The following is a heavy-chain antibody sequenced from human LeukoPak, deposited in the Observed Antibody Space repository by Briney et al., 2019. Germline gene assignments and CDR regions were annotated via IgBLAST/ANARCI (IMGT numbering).Heavy chain of an antibody. CDR2: INPNSGGT. J-gene: IGHJ6*03. V-gene: IGHV1-2*02. CDR3: ARGAIAVAGTNYYYYMDV. D-gene: IGHD6-19*01. Sequence: ASVKVSCKASGYTFIGYYMHWVRQAPGQGLEWMGWINPNSGGTNYAQKFQGRVTMTRDTSISTAYMELSRLRSDDTAVYYCARGAIAVAGTNYYYYMDVWGKGTTVTVSS. CDR1: GYTFIGYY.